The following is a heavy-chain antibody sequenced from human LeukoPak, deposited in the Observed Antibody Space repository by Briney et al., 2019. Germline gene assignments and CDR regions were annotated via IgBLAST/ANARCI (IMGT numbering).Heavy chain of an antibody. J-gene: IGHJ4*02. CDR3: ARDGGGYVYGY. CDR2: INPSGGST. V-gene: IGHV1-46*01. CDR1: GYTFTSYY. D-gene: IGHD5-12*01. Sequence: ASVKVSCKASGYTFTSYYMHWVRQAPGQGLEWMGIINPSGGSTSYAQKFRGRVTMTRDTSTSTVYMELSSLRSEDTAVYYCARDGGGYVYGYWGQGTLVTVSS.